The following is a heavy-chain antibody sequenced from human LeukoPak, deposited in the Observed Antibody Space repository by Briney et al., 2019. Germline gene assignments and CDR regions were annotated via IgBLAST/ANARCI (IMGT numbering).Heavy chain of an antibody. V-gene: IGHV5-51*01. D-gene: IGHD6-13*01. CDR2: IYPGDSDT. J-gene: IGHJ4*02. Sequence: GESLKISCKGSGYSFTSYWIGWVRQMPEKGLEWMGIIYPGDSDTRYSPSFQGQVTITADKSISTAYLQWSSLKASDTAMYYCARVADPGIAAAGISPSDYWGQGTLVTVSS. CDR1: GYSFTSYW. CDR3: ARVADPGIAAAGISPSDY.